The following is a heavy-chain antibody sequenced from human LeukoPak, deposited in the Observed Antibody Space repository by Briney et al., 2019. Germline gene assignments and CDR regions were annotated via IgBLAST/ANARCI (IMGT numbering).Heavy chain of an antibody. CDR3: ARVVKLQWIQLWSRGNWFDP. CDR1: GYTFSNYG. V-gene: IGHV1-69*06. D-gene: IGHD5-18*01. J-gene: IGHJ5*02. Sequence: SVKVSCRASGYTFSNYGISWVRQAPGQGLEWMGGIIPIFGTTNYARKFRGRVTLTADKSTRTAYMELSSLRSEDTAVYYCARVVKLQWIQLWSRGNWFDPWGQGTLVTVSS. CDR2: IIPIFGTT.